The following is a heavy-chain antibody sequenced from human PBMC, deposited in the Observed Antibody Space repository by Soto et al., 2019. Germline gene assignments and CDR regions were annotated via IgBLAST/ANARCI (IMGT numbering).Heavy chain of an antibody. CDR3: ARGSFAVAGTGDLAFDI. J-gene: IGHJ3*02. V-gene: IGHV6-1*01. CDR2: TYYRSKWYN. Sequence: SQTLSLTCAISGDSVSSNGAAWNWIRQSPSRGLEWLGRTYYRSKWYNDYAVSVKSRITINPDTSKNQFSLQLNSVTPEDTAVYYCARGSFAVAGTGDLAFDIWGQGTMVTVSS. CDR1: GDSVSSNGAA. D-gene: IGHD6-19*01.